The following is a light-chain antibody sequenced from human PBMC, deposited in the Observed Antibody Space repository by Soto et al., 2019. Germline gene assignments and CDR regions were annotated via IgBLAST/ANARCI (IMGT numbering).Light chain of an antibody. V-gene: IGKV4-1*01. CDR2: WAS. CDR3: QQYYTLPLS. CDR1: QSVLFTSNNKNY. J-gene: IGKJ4*01. Sequence: DVAITQSKDTMAVSLGELATINCESRQSVLFTSNNKNYLAWYQQKPGQPPKLLLSWASARESGVPERFSGSGSGTLFTLSISSLQAEDGAVYYCQQYYTLPLSFGGGTKVDI.